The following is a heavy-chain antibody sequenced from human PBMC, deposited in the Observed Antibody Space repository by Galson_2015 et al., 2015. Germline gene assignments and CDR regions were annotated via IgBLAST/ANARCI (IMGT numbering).Heavy chain of an antibody. CDR2: ISGSGGST. V-gene: IGHV3-23*01. D-gene: IGHD6-13*01. CDR3: AKTGRSWYGDY. Sequence: SLRLSCAASGFTFSSYAMSWVRQAPEKGLEWVSAISGSGGSTYYADTVKGRFTISRDNSKNTLYLQMNSLRAEDTAVYYCAKTGRSWYGDYWGQGTLVTVSS. J-gene: IGHJ4*02. CDR1: GFTFSSYA.